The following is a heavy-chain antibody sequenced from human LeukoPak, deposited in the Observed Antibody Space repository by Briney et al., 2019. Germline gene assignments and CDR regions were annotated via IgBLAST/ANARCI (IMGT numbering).Heavy chain of an antibody. V-gene: IGHV4-39*01. D-gene: IGHD3-22*01. CDR1: GGSISSSSYY. CDR3: ARHAPVAQWLTYYYGMDV. CDR2: IYYSGST. Sequence: PSETLSLTCTVSGGSISSSSYYWGWIRQPPGKGLEWIGSIYYSGSTYYNPSLKSRVTISVDTSKNQFSLKLSSVTAADTAVYYCARHAPVAQWLTYYYGMDVWGQGTTVTVSS. J-gene: IGHJ6*02.